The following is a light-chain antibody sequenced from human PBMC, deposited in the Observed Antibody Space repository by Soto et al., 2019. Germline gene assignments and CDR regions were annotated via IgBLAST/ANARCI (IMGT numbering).Light chain of an antibody. V-gene: IGLV1-47*01. CDR3: AAWDDSLSGPR. CDR1: SSNIGSNY. CDR2: RNN. Sequence: QSVLTQPPSASGTPGQRVTISCSGSSSNIGSNYVYWYQQLPGTAPKLLIYRNNQRPSGVPDRFSGPKSGTSASLAISGLRSEDEADYYCAAWDDSLSGPRFGGGTKLTVL. J-gene: IGLJ3*02.